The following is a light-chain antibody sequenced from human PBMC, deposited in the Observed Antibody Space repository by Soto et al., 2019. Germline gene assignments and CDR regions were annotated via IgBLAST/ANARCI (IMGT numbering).Light chain of an antibody. J-gene: IGLJ1*01. CDR2: SNN. CDR3: SARDDSLNGYV. CDR1: SSNIGSNT. Sequence: QSVLTQPPSASRTPGQRLTISCSGSSSNIGSNTVNWYQQLPGAAPTLLIYSNNQRPSGVPDRFSGSKSGTSASLAISGLQSEDEADYYCSARDDSLNGYVFGTGTKLTVL. V-gene: IGLV1-44*01.